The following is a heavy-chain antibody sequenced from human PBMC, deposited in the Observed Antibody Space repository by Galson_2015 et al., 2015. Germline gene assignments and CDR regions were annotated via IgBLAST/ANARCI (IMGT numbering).Heavy chain of an antibody. CDR1: GFTFSSYA. CDR3: AREYFSVVVVAATHAY. J-gene: IGHJ4*02. D-gene: IGHD2-15*01. Sequence: LRLSCAASGFTFSSYAMHWVRQAPGKGLEWVAVISYDGSNKYYADSVKGRFTISRDNSKNTLYLQMNSLRAEDTAVYYCAREYFSVVVVAATHAYWGQGTLVTVSS. CDR2: ISYDGSNK. V-gene: IGHV3-30-3*01.